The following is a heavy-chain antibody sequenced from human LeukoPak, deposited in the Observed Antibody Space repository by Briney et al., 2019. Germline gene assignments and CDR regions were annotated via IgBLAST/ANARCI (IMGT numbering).Heavy chain of an antibody. CDR1: GYTFTGYY. CDR2: INPNSGGT. D-gene: IGHD6-13*01. V-gene: IGHV1-2*02. J-gene: IGHJ6*03. Sequence: GASVKVSCKASGYTFTGYYMHWVRQAPGQGLEWMGWINPNSGGTNYAQKFQGRVTMTRDTSISTAYMELSRLRSDDTAVYYCARETGIAAVGTYYMDVWGKGTTVTISS. CDR3: ARETGIAAVGTYYMDV.